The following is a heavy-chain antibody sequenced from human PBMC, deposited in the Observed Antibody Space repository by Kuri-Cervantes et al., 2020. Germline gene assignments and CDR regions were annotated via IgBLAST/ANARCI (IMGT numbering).Heavy chain of an antibody. Sequence: SVKVSCKASGGTFSSYTISWVRQAPGQGLEWMGRIIPILGIANYAQKFQGRVTITADKSTSTAYMELSSLRSEDTAVYYCAKDLISRFHWFDPWGQGTLVTVSS. CDR2: IIPILGIA. CDR1: GGTFSSYT. D-gene: IGHD3-3*01. J-gene: IGHJ5*02. CDR3: AKDLISRFHWFDP. V-gene: IGHV1-69*04.